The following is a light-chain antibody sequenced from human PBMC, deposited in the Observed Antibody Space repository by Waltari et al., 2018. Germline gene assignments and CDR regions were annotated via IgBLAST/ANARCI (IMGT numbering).Light chain of an antibody. CDR1: QDISNN. Sequence: IQVTQFPSSLSAPLGDRVTITCQASQDISNNLNWYQQKPGKPPKLLNYAASILQPGVPSRCGRGWSRTVSTSTSSRQQPEDVGTFYYQQSIHLPVFGQGTRLDIK. V-gene: IGKV1-33*01. CDR2: AAS. CDR3: QQSIHLPV. J-gene: IGKJ5*01.